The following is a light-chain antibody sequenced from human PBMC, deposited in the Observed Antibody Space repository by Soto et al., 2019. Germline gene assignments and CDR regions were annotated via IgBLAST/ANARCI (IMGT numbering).Light chain of an antibody. Sequence: DIQMTQSPFSLSAPVGDRVTITCRASQSISNYLNWYQQKQGKAPKLLIYAASTLQSGVPSRFSGSGSGTDFTLTISSLQPEDSATYYCQQSYGTPIIFGQGTRLHIK. CDR2: AAS. CDR3: QQSYGTPII. V-gene: IGKV1-39*01. J-gene: IGKJ5*01. CDR1: QSISNY.